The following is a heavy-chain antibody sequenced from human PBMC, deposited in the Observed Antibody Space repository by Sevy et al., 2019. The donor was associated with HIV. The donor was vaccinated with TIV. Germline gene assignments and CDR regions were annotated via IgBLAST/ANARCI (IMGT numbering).Heavy chain of an antibody. CDR2: INPNSGGT. D-gene: IGHD6-6*01. CDR1: GYTFTGYY. Sequence: ASVKVSCKASGYTFTGYYMHWVRQAPGQGLEWMGWINPNSGGTNYAQKFQGRVTMTRDTSISTAYMELSRLRSDDTAVYYCAKSIAARPALDYWGQGPLVTVSS. CDR3: AKSIAARPALDY. V-gene: IGHV1-2*02. J-gene: IGHJ4*02.